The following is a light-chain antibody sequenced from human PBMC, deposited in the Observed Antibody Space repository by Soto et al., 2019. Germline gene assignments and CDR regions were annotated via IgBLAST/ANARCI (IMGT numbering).Light chain of an antibody. Sequence: DIQMTQSPSSLSASVGDRVTITCQASQDINNYLNWYQQKPGKAPKLLIYDASNLEAGVPSRFSGSGSGTHFTLTISSLQPEDIATYYCQEYGKLFSFGPGTKVDFK. CDR2: DAS. CDR1: QDINNY. J-gene: IGKJ3*01. CDR3: QEYGKLFS. V-gene: IGKV1-33*01.